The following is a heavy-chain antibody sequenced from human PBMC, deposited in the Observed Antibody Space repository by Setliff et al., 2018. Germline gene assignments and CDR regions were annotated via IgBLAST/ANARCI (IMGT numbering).Heavy chain of an antibody. CDR2: IISSGSHI. CDR1: GFTFSSYT. CDR3: TRDYGFCSGGSCSYYGMDV. Sequence: VGSLSLSCAGSGFTFSSYTMNWVRQAPGKGLEWVSSIISSGSHIYYADSVKGRFTSSRDNAKNSLYLQMNSLRADDTAVYYCTRDYGFCSGGSCSYYGMDVWGQGTTVTVSS. V-gene: IGHV3-21*01. J-gene: IGHJ6*02. D-gene: IGHD2-15*01.